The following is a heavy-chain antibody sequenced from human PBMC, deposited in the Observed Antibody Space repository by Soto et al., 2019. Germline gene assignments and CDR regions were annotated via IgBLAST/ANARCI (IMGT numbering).Heavy chain of an antibody. CDR1: GYTFISYG. D-gene: IGHD5-18*01. V-gene: IGHV1-18*01. CDR2: VNIYEGTT. CDR3: ARERGGYSNGDY. J-gene: IGHJ4*02. Sequence: QVKLVQSGAEVKKPGASVKVSCKPSGYTFISYGITWVRQAPGQGLEWMGWVNIYEGTTNYAQKFQGRVTMTTDTPTSTVYLELRSLRSDDTAIYYCARERGGYSNGDYWSQGTLVTVSS.